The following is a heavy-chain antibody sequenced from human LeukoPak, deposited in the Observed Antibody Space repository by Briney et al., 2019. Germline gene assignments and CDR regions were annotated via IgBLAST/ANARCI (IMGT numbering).Heavy chain of an antibody. CDR2: KKQEGSEK. CDR1: GFTFSNYW. J-gene: IGHJ6*03. V-gene: IGHV3-7*01. CDR3: VRESRRYQLPGLNDYYYMDV. Sequence: GGSLRLSGAASGFTFSNYWMNWVRQAPGKGLKWVANKKQEGSEKYYVDSVKGRFTISRDIAKNSLYLQMNSLRAEDTAVYYCVRESRRYQLPGLNDYYYMDVWGKGTTVTVSS. D-gene: IGHD2-2*01.